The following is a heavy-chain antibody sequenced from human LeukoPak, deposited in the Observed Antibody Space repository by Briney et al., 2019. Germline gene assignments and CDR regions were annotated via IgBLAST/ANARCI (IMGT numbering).Heavy chain of an antibody. CDR3: AREPGAYYYGSGSYEVDY. CDR2: VYHSGTT. Sequence: SETLSLTCTVSNYSISSGYYWGWIRQPPGKGLEWIGDVYHSGTTNYNPSLKSRVAISVDTSKNQFSLKLSSVTAADTAVYYCAREPGAYYYGSGSYEVDYWGQGTLVTVSS. D-gene: IGHD3-10*01. J-gene: IGHJ4*02. V-gene: IGHV4-38-2*02. CDR1: NYSISSGYY.